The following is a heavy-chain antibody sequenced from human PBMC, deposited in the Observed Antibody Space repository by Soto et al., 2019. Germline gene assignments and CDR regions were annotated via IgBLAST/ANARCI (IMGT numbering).Heavy chain of an antibody. CDR3: ARENSRIAPRLFQH. CDR1: GFIFSDYA. V-gene: IGHV3-30-3*01. Sequence: GGSLRLSCVASGFIFSDYAMYWARQAPGKGLVWVALISPDGGNQYYSESAKGRFTISRDNSKNTLYLQMNDLRPDDTALYYCARENSRIAPRLFQHWGHGSLVTVSS. D-gene: IGHD6-6*01. CDR2: ISPDGGNQ. J-gene: IGHJ1*01.